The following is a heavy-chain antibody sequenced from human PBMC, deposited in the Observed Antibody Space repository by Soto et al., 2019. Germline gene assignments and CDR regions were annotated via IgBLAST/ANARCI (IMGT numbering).Heavy chain of an antibody. J-gene: IGHJ6*02. D-gene: IGHD6-13*01. CDR2: MNPNSGNT. V-gene: IGHV1-8*01. CDR1: GYTFTSYD. CDR3: ARDRRIAAARDYYYYYGMDG. Sequence: ASVKVSCKASGYTFTSYDINWVRQATGQGLEWMGWMNPNSGNTGYAQKFQGRVTMTRNTSISTAYMELSSLRSEDTAVYYCARDRRIAAARDYYYYYGMDGWGQGTTVTVPS.